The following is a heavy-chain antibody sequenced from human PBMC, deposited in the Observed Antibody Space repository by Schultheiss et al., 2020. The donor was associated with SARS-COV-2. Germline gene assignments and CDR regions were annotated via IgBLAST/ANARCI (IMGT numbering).Heavy chain of an antibody. CDR3: ARSSIAARYCFDY. D-gene: IGHD6-6*01. J-gene: IGHJ4*02. Sequence: LSLTCTVSGGSVSSGSYYWSWIRQPPGKGLEWIGYIYYSGSTNYNPSFRSRVAISVDTSKNQFSLKLSTVTAADTAGYYCARSSIAARYCFDYWGQGTLVTVSS. CDR2: IYYSGST. V-gene: IGHV4-61*01. CDR1: GGSVSSGSYY.